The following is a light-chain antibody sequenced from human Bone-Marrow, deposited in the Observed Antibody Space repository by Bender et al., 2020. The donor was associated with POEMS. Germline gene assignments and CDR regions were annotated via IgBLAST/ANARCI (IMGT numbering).Light chain of an antibody. CDR3: SSWDDRLNGWV. V-gene: IGLV1-44*01. CDR2: SNN. J-gene: IGLJ3*02. Sequence: QSVLTQPPSASGTPGQSVTISCSGTSSNFGNNAANWYQHVPGTAPKLLIYSNNQRPSGVPGRFSAPSSGTSASLAISGLHSDDEADYYCSSWDDRLNGWVFGGGTKLSVL. CDR1: SSNFGNNA.